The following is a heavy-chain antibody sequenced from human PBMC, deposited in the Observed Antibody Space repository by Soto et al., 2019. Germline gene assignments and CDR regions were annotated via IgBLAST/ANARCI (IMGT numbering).Heavy chain of an antibody. CDR3: AMSPYHYDNSGWPEENAFDI. CDR2: INSSGSN. D-gene: IGHD3-22*01. CDR1: GGSISSGDYY. J-gene: IGHJ3*02. V-gene: IGHV4-31*03. Sequence: SETLTLTCTISGGSISSGDYYWRWIRQPPGKDLKPIAYINSSGSNYHNPTLKSRVTISIDTSKNQFSLKLRSVTAADTAVYYCAMSPYHYDNSGWPEENAFDIWGQGTMVTVSS.